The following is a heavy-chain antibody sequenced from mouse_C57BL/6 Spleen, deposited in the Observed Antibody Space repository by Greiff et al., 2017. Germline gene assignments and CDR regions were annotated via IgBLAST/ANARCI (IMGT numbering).Heavy chain of an antibody. Sequence: VQLQQSGPELVKPGDSVKISCKASGYSFTGYFMNWVMQSHGKSLEWIGRLNPYNGDTFYNQKFKGKATLTVDKSSSTAHMELRSLTSEDSAVYYCAKGDYYGSSYDYAMDYWGQGTSVTVSS. D-gene: IGHD1-1*01. CDR2: LNPYNGDT. V-gene: IGHV1-20*01. J-gene: IGHJ4*01. CDR1: GYSFTGYF. CDR3: AKGDYYGSSYDYAMDY.